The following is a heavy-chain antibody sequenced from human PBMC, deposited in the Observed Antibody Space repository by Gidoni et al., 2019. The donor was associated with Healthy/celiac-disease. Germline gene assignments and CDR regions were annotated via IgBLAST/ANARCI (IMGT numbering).Heavy chain of an antibody. CDR3: ASGVYFRFDY. Sequence: QVRLQQAGPGRVKPSQTLSRTRPISGHGVPSNSAGWDWSRQSPSRGLGWLGRTYCRSKWYNDYAVSVKSRITINPDTSKNQFSLQLNSVTPEDTAVYYCASGVYFRFDYWGQGTLVTVSS. CDR1: GHGVPSNSAG. J-gene: IGHJ4*02. V-gene: IGHV6-1*01. D-gene: IGHD2-8*01. CDR2: TYCRSKWYN.